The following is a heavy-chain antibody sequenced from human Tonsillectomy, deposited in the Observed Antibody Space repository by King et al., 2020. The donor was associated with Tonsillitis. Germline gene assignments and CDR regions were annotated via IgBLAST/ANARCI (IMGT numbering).Heavy chain of an antibody. CDR3: ATACSYGGGGSHFRFFGL. CDR1: GFTFNKFW. Sequence: VQLVESGGGLVQPGGSLRLSCAASGFTFNKFWMHWVRQAPGKGLEWVASIKEDGSEELYVDSVKGRFTISRDNARNSLFMQLNSLRAEDTAVYSCATACSYGGGGSHFRFFGLWGRGTLVTVSS. V-gene: IGHV3-7*01. CDR2: IKEDGSEE. D-gene: IGHD2-21*01. J-gene: IGHJ2*01.